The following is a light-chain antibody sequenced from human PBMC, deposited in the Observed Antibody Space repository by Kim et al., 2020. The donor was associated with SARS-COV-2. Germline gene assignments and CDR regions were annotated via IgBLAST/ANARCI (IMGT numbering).Light chain of an antibody. Sequence: RLNISYSGSSSNIGKNTVNCYRHRPGTAPNLLIYNNNLRPSGVPDRFSASKSVNSASLAISGLQSEDEAYYYCATWDDNLYVPWVFGGGTQLTVL. CDR1: SSNIGKNT. CDR3: ATWDDNLYVPWV. J-gene: IGLJ3*02. CDR2: NNN. V-gene: IGLV1-44*01.